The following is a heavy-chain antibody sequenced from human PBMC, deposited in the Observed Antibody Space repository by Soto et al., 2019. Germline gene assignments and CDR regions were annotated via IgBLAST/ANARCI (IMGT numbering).Heavy chain of an antibody. V-gene: IGHV4-39*01. CDR3: ARHVRNPEPPSAKIVVVPAALMGPNYYMDV. D-gene: IGHD2-2*01. Sequence: SETLSLTCTVSGGSISSSSYYWGWIRQPPGKGLEWIGSIYYSGSTYYNPSLKSRVTISVDTSKNQFSLKLSSVTAAATAVYYCARHVRNPEPPSAKIVVVPAALMGPNYYMDVWGKGTTVTVSS. CDR1: GGSISSSSYY. CDR2: IYYSGST. J-gene: IGHJ6*03.